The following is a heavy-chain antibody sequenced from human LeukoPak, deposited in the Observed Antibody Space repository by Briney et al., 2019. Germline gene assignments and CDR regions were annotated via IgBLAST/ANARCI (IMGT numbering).Heavy chain of an antibody. V-gene: IGHV1-18*01. Sequence: ASVKVSCKASGYTFTSYGISWVRRAPGQGLEWMGWISAYNGNTNYAQKLQGRVTMTTDTSTSTAYMELRSLRSDDTAVYYCARRGVGLLGYYYGMDVWGQGTTVTVSS. D-gene: IGHD3-22*01. CDR3: ARRGVGLLGYYYGMDV. CDR2: ISAYNGNT. J-gene: IGHJ6*02. CDR1: GYTFTSYG.